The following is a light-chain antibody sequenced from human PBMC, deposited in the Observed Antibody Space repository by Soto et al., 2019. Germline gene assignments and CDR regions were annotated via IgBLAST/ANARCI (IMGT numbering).Light chain of an antibody. V-gene: IGKV2-28*01. Sequence: DIVMTQSPLSLPVTPGEPASISCRSSQSLLHNNGFNYLDWDVQRPGQSPQLLVYLGSTRASGVPDRFRGSGSGTDCTLKITRVEAEDVGIYYCMQTLQTPPWTFGQGTRVEIK. J-gene: IGKJ1*01. CDR3: MQTLQTPPWT. CDR2: LGS. CDR1: QSLLHNNGFNY.